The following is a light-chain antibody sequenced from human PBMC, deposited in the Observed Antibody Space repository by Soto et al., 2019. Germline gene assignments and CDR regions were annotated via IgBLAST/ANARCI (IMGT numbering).Light chain of an antibody. CDR1: SSDVGSHNY. CDR3: NSHTTSSHLE. CDR2: DVS. V-gene: IGLV2-14*03. J-gene: IGLJ2*01. Sequence: QSALTQPASVSGSPGQSITISCTGTSSDVGSHNYVSWYQQYPGRAPKLLIYDVSNRPSGVSARFSGSKSGNTASLTISGLQAEDEAHYYCNSHTTSSHLEFGGGTKLTVL.